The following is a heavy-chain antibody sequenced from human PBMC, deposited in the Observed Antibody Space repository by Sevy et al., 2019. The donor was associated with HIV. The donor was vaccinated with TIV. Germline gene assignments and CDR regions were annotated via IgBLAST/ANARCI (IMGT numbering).Heavy chain of an antibody. CDR3: ARGGFSEWLPLDY. CDR1: GGSFSDYY. V-gene: IGHV4-34*01. Sequence: SETLSLTCAVYGGSFSDYYWTWIRQPPGKGLEWVGEINHSGSTNYSPSLKSRVTMSVETSKNQFSLKLNSVTAADTAVYYCARGGFSEWLPLDYWGQGTLVTVSS. CDR2: INHSGST. J-gene: IGHJ4*02. D-gene: IGHD3-3*01.